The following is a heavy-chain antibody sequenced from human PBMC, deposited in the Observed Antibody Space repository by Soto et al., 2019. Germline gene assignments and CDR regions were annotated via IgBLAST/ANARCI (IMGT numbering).Heavy chain of an antibody. V-gene: IGHV4-34*01. CDR3: ARARGYSSSWYKY. J-gene: IGHJ4*02. CDR1: GGSFSGYY. CDR2: INHSGST. Sequence: SETLSLTCAVYGGSFSGYYWSWIRQPPGKGLEWIGEINHSGSTNYNPTLKSRVTISVDTSKNQFSLKLSSVTAADTAVYYCARARGYSSSWYKYWGQGTLVTVSS. D-gene: IGHD6-13*01.